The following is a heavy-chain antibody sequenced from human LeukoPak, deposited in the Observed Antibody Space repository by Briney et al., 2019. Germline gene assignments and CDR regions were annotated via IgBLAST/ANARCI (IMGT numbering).Heavy chain of an antibody. Sequence: GGSLRLSCAASGFTFSTYTMNWVRQAPGKGLEWVSSITSSSSYIYYADSVKGRFTISRDNAKNSLYLQMNSLRAEHTAVYYCARDFSSGSYYGDYYFDYWGQGTLVTVSS. CDR1: GFTFSTYT. CDR3: ARDFSSGSYYGDYYFDY. D-gene: IGHD1-26*01. V-gene: IGHV3-21*01. J-gene: IGHJ4*02. CDR2: ITSSSSYI.